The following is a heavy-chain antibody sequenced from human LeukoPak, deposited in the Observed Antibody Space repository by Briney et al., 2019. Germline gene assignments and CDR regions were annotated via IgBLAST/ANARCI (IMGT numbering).Heavy chain of an antibody. V-gene: IGHV4-59*12. CDR1: GGSISSYY. Sequence: PSETLSLTCTVSGGSISSYYWSWIRQPPGKGLEWIGYIYYSGSTNYNPSLKSRVTISVDTSKNQFSLKLSSVTAADTAVYYCARDGSGLGYWGQGTLVTVSS. J-gene: IGHJ4*02. D-gene: IGHD7-27*01. CDR2: IYYSGST. CDR3: ARDGSGLGY.